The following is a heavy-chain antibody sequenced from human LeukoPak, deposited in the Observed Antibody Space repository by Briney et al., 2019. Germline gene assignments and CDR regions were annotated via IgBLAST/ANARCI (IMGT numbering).Heavy chain of an antibody. V-gene: IGHV3-53*01. CDR2: IYSGGST. Sequence: GGSLRLSCAASGFTVSSNYMTWVRQAPGKGLEWVSVIYSGGSTYYADSVKGRFTISRDNSKNTVYLQMNSLRAEDTAVYFCARVRLDRSERNLDAFENWGQGTMVTVSS. CDR3: ARVRLDRSERNLDAFEN. CDR1: GFTVSSNY. D-gene: IGHD1-14*01. J-gene: IGHJ3*02.